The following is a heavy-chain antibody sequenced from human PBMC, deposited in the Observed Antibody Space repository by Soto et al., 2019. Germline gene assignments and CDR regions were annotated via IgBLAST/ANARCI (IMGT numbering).Heavy chain of an antibody. Sequence: QVHLQQWGAGLLKPSGTLSLTCAVSGGSFGDAYWSWVRQSPGRGLEWIGEVFHAGNTNYNPSLKSRVTLSADTAKNQFSLRLTSVTAADSAVYYCARAPRELLAEGPLFLYYYYGLDVWGQGTTVVVSS. J-gene: IGHJ6*02. CDR3: ARAPRELLAEGPLFLYYYYGLDV. CDR1: GGSFGDAY. V-gene: IGHV4-34*02. CDR2: VFHAGNT. D-gene: IGHD1-7*01.